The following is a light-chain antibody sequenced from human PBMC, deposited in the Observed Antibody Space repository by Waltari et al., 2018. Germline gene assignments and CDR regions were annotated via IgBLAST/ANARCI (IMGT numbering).Light chain of an antibody. CDR3: QSADISSSYRV. CDR1: ALPKQY. Sequence: SHDLTQPPSLSVSPGQTARITCAGDALPKQYAYWFQKKPGQAPVLVIYKDTERPSGIPERFSGSSSGTTVTLTISGVQADDEADYYCQSADISSSYRVFGGGTKLSVL. V-gene: IGLV3-25*03. J-gene: IGLJ3*02. CDR2: KDT.